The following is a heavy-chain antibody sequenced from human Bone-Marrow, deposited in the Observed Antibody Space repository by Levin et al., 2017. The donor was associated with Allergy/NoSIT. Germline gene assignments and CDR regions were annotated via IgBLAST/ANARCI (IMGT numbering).Heavy chain of an antibody. D-gene: IGHD2-21*01. CDR2: MTGDGNCT. Sequence: GGSLRLSCAASGFTFSTSAMSWVRQATGKGLEWVASMTGDGNCTYYAESVKGRFTISRDNSKNTLFLQMDSLRVEDTALYYCAKDSITLMPWGWGGPWGQGILVNVCS. J-gene: IGHJ5*02. V-gene: IGHV3-23*01. CDR1: GFTFSTSA. CDR3: AKDSITLMPWGWGGP.